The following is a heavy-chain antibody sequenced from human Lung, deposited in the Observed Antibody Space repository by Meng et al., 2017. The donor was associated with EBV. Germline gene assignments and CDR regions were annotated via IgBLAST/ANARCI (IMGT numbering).Heavy chain of an antibody. J-gene: IGHJ4*02. CDR2: IYYSGST. D-gene: IGHD2-15*01. CDR1: GGSISSGDYY. Sequence: QVELQESGPGLVKPSQTLSLTCTVSGGSISSGDYYWSWIRQPPGKGLEWIGYIYYSGSTYYNPSLKSRVTVSVDTSKNQFSLKLSSVTAADTAVYYCAREWCSGGSCYPDYWGQGTLVTVSS. V-gene: IGHV4-30-4*01. CDR3: AREWCSGGSCYPDY.